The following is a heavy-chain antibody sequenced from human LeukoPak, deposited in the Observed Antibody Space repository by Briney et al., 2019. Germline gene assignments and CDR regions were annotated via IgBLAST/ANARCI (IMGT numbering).Heavy chain of an antibody. J-gene: IGHJ4*02. CDR2: INHDGSEK. D-gene: IGHD3-10*01. Sequence: PGGSLRLSCVASGFTFTSYWMSWVRQAPGKGLAWVANINHDGSEKYYVDSVKGRFTIYRDNARNSLHLQMNSLRAEDTAVYYCVRDSSTPDYWGQGTLVTVSS. CDR3: VRDSSTPDY. V-gene: IGHV3-7*01. CDR1: GFTFTSYW.